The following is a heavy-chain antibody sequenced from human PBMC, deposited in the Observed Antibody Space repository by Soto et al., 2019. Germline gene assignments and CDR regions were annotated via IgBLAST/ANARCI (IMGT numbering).Heavy chain of an antibody. Sequence: SETLSLTCTISGGSISSGDYYWSWILQPPGKALEWIGYIYYDGSTYYNPSLESRVSILIDTSNSQFSLNLSSVTAADTAIYYCARMPHLGYCSGGRCHKAYWSQGTLVTVSS. V-gene: IGHV4-30-4*01. CDR2: IYYDGST. D-gene: IGHD2-15*01. CDR3: ARMPHLGYCSGGRCHKAY. J-gene: IGHJ1*01. CDR1: GGSISSGDYY.